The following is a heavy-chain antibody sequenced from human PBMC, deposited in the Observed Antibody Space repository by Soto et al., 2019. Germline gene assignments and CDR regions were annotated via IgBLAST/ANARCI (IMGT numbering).Heavy chain of an antibody. V-gene: IGHV3-30-3*01. CDR2: ISYAGSNK. D-gene: IGHD6-19*01. CDR1: GFTFSSYA. Sequence: GGSLRLSCAASGFTFSSYAMPWVRQAPGKGLEWVAVISYAGSNKYFADSVKGRFTISRDNSKNTLYLQMNSLRGEDTAVYYCARGPSSLTRFDYWGQGTLVTVSS. J-gene: IGHJ4*02. CDR3: ARGPSSLTRFDY.